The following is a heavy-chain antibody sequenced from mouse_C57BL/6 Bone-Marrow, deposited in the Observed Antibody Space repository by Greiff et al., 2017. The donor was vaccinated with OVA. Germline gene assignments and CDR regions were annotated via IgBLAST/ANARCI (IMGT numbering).Heavy chain of an antibody. J-gene: IGHJ4*01. CDR1: GYTFTSYW. V-gene: IGHV1-55*01. D-gene: IGHD1-1*01. CDR3: ARSVITTVEMDY. CDR2: IYPGSGST. Sequence: QVQLQQPGAELVKPGASVKMSCKASGYTFTSYWITWVKQRPGQGLEWIGVIYPGSGSTNYNEKFKSKATLTVDKSSSAAYMQLSSLTSEDSAVYYCARSVITTVEMDYWGQGTTVTVSA.